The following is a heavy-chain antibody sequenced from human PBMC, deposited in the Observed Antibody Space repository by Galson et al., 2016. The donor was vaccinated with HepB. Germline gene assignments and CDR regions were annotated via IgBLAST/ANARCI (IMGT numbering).Heavy chain of an antibody. V-gene: IGHV4-39*01. Sequence: ETLSLTCTVSGGPISSTTYYWGWIRQPPGKGLEWIGNIHYSGSTYYNPSLKSPVTISVDTSKSHFSLELTSVTAADTAVYYCASSHPRTAYFNYWGQGTLVTVSS. CDR2: IHYSGST. J-gene: IGHJ4*02. D-gene: IGHD5-18*01. CDR1: GGPISSTTYY. CDR3: ASSHPRTAYFNY.